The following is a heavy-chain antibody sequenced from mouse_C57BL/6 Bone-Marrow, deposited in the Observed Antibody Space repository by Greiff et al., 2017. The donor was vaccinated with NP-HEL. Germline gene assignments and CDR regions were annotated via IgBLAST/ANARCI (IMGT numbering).Heavy chain of an antibody. CDR1: GYTFTSYW. D-gene: IGHD2-2*01. CDR3: ARWLVYYAMDY. V-gene: IGHV1-64*01. J-gene: IGHJ4*01. Sequence: QVQLQQPGAELVKPGASVKLSCKASGYTFTSYWMHWVKQRPGQGLEWIGMIHPNRGSTNYNEKFKSKATLTVDKASSTAYMPLSSLTSEDSAVYYCARWLVYYAMDYWGQGTSVTVSS. CDR2: IHPNRGST.